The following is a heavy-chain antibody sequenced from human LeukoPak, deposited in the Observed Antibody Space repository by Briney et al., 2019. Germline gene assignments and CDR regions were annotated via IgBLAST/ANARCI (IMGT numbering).Heavy chain of an antibody. J-gene: IGHJ3*02. CDR1: GFTVSSNY. CDR2: IYSGGST. D-gene: IGHD3-16*02. V-gene: IGHV3-53*01. CDR3: ARGGIMITFGGVIDAFDI. Sequence: GGCLRLSCAASGFTVSSNYMSWGRQAPGKGLGGGSVIYSGGSTYYADSVKGRFTISRDNSKNTLYLQMNSLRAEDTAVYYCARGGIMITFGGVIDAFDIWGQGTMLTVSS.